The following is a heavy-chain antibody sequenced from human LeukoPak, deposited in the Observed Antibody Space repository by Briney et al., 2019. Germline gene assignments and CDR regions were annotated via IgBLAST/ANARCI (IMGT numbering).Heavy chain of an antibody. D-gene: IGHD6-13*01. Sequence: SVKVSCKASGGTFSSYAISWVRQAPGQGLEWMGGIIPIFGTANYAQKFQGRVTVTTDESTSTAYMELSSLRSEDTAVYYCARGFIAAAAHDAFDIWGQGTMVTVSS. CDR2: IIPIFGTA. CDR3: ARGFIAAAAHDAFDI. V-gene: IGHV1-69*05. J-gene: IGHJ3*02. CDR1: GGTFSSYA.